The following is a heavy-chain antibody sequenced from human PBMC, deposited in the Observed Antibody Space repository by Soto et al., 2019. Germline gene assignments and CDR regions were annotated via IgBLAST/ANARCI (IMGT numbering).Heavy chain of an antibody. CDR2: LYWDDDK. V-gene: IGHV2-5*02. CDR3: AHSPTGYDYDS. D-gene: IGHD3-22*01. CDR1: GFSLSPSGVG. Sequence: QITLKESGPTLVKPTQTLTLTCTFSGFSLSPSGVGVGWIRQPPGKALEWLALLYWDDDKRYSPSLKSSLTITKDTAKNQVVITMTNMDPVDTATYYRAHSPTGYDYDSWGQGTLVTVSS. J-gene: IGHJ4*02.